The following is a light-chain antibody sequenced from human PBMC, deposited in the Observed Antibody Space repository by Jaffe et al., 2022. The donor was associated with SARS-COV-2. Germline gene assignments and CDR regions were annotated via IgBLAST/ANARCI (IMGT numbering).Light chain of an antibody. CDR2: EAS. CDR3: LQHDNFPLT. Sequence: ETTLTQSPAFMSATPGDKVNISCKVSRDIDDDMKWYGHKPGEAAIFIFQEASILAPGIPPRFIDYGADFSLTINYIESEDAAYHSCLQHDNFPLTFGGGTKVEVK. V-gene: IGKV5-2*01. CDR1: RDIDDD. J-gene: IGKJ4*01.